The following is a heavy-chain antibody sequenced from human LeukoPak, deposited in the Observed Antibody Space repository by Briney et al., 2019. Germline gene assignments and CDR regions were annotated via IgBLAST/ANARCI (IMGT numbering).Heavy chain of an antibody. Sequence: ASVKVSCKASGYSFTGKYMHWVRQAPGQGLEWMGWINPNSGDTNSAQKFQGRVTLSRDTSISTAYMELIGLRSDDTAVYYCARSSLNSFDSWGQGTLVIVSS. CDR1: GYSFTGKY. D-gene: IGHD4-23*01. V-gene: IGHV1-2*02. CDR2: INPNSGDT. J-gene: IGHJ4*02. CDR3: ARSSLNSFDS.